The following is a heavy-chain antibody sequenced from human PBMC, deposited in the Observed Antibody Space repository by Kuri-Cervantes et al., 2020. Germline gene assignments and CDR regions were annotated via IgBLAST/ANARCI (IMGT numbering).Heavy chain of an antibody. J-gene: IGHJ4*02. Sequence: ASVKVSCKASGGTFSSYAISWVRQAPGQGLEWMGIINPSGGSTSYAQKFQGRVTMARDTSTSTAYMELSSLRSEDTAVYYCASRYYDSSPLAPFDYWGQGTLVTVSS. CDR3: ASRYYDSSPLAPFDY. CDR1: GGTFSSYA. CDR2: INPSGGST. V-gene: IGHV1-46*01. D-gene: IGHD3-22*01.